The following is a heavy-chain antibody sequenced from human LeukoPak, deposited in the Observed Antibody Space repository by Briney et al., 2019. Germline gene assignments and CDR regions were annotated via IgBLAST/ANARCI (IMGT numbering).Heavy chain of an antibody. CDR2: IYYSGST. Sequence: PSQTLSLTCTVSGGSISSGGYYWSWIRQHPGKGLEWIGYIYYSGSTYYNPSLKSRVTISVDTSKNQFSLKLSSVTAADTAVYYCARGGYSYGYNFDYWGQGTLVTVSS. D-gene: IGHD5-18*01. V-gene: IGHV4-31*03. J-gene: IGHJ4*02. CDR3: ARGGYSYGYNFDY. CDR1: GGSISSGGYY.